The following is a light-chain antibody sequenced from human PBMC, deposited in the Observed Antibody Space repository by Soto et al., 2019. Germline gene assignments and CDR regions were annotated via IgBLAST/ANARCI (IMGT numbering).Light chain of an antibody. Sequence: QSVLTQPASVSGSRGQSITMSWTGISADVSTSNFVSWYQHHPGKGPRLILYDFTHRPSGISDRFSGSKSGDTASLTISGLRAEDEADYYCASYRSGPLYVFGTGTKVTVL. CDR3: ASYRSGPLYV. CDR1: SADVSTSNF. J-gene: IGLJ1*01. CDR2: DFT. V-gene: IGLV2-14*03.